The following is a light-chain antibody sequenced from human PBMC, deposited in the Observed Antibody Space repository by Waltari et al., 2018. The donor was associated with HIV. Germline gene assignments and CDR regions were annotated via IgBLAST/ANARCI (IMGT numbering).Light chain of an antibody. CDR2: EDD. J-gene: IGLJ2*01. Sequence: NFMLTQPHPVSDSPGKTVNISCTRSNGNLGSYFCPLYQRRPGSAPPTLIYEDDKRPSGVPDRFSGSIDSSSNSASLTISGLKTEDEADYYCQSYYLTNVVFGGGTKLTVL. V-gene: IGLV6-57*04. CDR1: NGNLGSYF. CDR3: QSYYLTNVV.